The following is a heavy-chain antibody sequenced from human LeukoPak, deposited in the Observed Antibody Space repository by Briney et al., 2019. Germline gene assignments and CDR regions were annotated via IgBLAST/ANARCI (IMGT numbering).Heavy chain of an antibody. J-gene: IGHJ4*02. CDR1: GFTFSSYA. CDR2: ISGSGGST. V-gene: IGHV3-23*01. Sequence: GGSLRLSCAASGFTFSSYAMSWVRQAPGKGLEWVSAISGSGGSTYYADSVKGRFTISRDNSKNTLYLQMNSLRAEDTAVYYCAKAFQVLEWLPNHYFDYWGQGTLVTVSS. CDR3: AKAFQVLEWLPNHYFDY. D-gene: IGHD3-3*01.